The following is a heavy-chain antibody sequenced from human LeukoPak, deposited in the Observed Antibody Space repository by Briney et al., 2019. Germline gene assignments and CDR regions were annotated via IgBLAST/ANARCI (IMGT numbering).Heavy chain of an antibody. CDR1: AFTFSDYE. V-gene: IGHV3-48*03. CDR3: ARDVGGDLIDF. Sequence: GGSLRLSCAASAFTFSDYEMNWVRQAPGKGLEWVSYISSSGDTTYYADSVKGRFTISRDNAKNSLYLQMNSLRAEDTAVYYCARDVGGDLIDFWGQGTLVTVSS. D-gene: IGHD2-21*02. CDR2: ISSSGDTT. J-gene: IGHJ4*02.